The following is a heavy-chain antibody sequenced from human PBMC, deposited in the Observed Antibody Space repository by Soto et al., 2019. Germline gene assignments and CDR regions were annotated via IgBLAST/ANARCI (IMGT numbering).Heavy chain of an antibody. J-gene: IGHJ4*02. V-gene: IGHV3-30*18. CDR3: AKGGVVAAAGPFDY. CDR2: ISYDGSNK. Sequence: PGGSLRLSCAASGFTFSSYGMHWVRQAPGKGLEWVAVISYDGSNKYYADSVKGRFTISRDNSKNTLYLQMNSLRAEDTAVYYCAKGGVVAAAGPFDYWGQRTLVTVSS. D-gene: IGHD6-13*01. CDR1: GFTFSSYG.